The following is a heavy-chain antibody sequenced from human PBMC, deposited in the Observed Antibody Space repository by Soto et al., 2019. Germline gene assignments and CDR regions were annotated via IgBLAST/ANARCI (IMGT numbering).Heavy chain of an antibody. D-gene: IGHD3-10*01. CDR2: FNGGNGNI. J-gene: IGHJ4*02. CDR3: ARGNVRGGCLDY. V-gene: IGHV1-3*05. Sequence: QVQLVQSGAEERKPGASVKVSCKASGYTFSTYAMHWVRRAPGQSLEWMGWFNGGNGNIKYSQKFEGRVTITTDTAESTAYMELNMLRSEDTAVYYCARGNVRGGCLDYWGQGTLVSVSS. CDR1: GYTFSTYA.